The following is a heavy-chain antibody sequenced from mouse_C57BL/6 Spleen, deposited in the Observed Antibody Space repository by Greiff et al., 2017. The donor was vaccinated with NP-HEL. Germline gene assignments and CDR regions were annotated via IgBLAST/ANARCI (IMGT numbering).Heavy chain of an antibody. J-gene: IGHJ2*01. CDR2: INPNYGTT. D-gene: IGHD1-1*01. CDR1: GYSFTDYN. V-gene: IGHV1-39*01. Sequence: EVKLMESGPELVKPGASVKISCKASGYSFTDYNMNWVKQSNGKSLEWIGVINPNYGTTSYNQKFKGKATLTVDQSSSTAYMQLNSLTSEDSAVYYCAREGTVVAPYYFDYWGQGTTLTVSS. CDR3: AREGTVVAPYYFDY.